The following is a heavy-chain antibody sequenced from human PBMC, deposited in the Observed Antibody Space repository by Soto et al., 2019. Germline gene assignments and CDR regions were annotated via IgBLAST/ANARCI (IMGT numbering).Heavy chain of an antibody. J-gene: IGHJ3*02. CDR1: GFTFSSYS. D-gene: IGHD2-2*01. CDR3: ARVLGCSSTSCYHDAFDI. Sequence: EVQLVESGGGLVKPGGSLRLSCAASGFTFSSYSMNWVRQAPGKGLEWVSSISSSSSYIYYADSVKSRFTISRDNAKNSLYLQMNSLRAEDTAVYYCARVLGCSSTSCYHDAFDIWGQGTMVTVSS. CDR2: ISSSSSYI. V-gene: IGHV3-21*01.